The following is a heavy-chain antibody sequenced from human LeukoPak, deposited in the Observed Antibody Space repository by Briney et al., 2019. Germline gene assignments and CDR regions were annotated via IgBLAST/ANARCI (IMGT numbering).Heavy chain of an antibody. V-gene: IGHV1-69*01. CDR3: ARRYSSGWYGWSDWYFDL. CDR1: GGTFSSYA. D-gene: IGHD6-19*01. J-gene: IGHJ2*01. Sequence: PVKVSCKASGGTFSSYAISWVRQAPGQGLEWMGGIIPIFGTANYAQKFQGRVTITADESTSTAYMELSSLRSEDTAMYYCARRYSSGWYGWSDWYFDLWGRGTLVTVSS. CDR2: IIPIFGTA.